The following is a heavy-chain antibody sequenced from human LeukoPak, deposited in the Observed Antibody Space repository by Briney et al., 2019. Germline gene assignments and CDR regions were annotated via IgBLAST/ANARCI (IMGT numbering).Heavy chain of an antibody. CDR2: IYSGGST. CDR3: ARMYGLEH. V-gene: IGHV3-53*01. D-gene: IGHD2-8*01. J-gene: IGHJ4*02. Sequence: GGSLRLSCAVSGFTVRSYFMSWVRQAPGMGLEWVSLIYSGGSTYYADSVKGRFTISRDNSKNTLYLHMNSLRAEDTAVYYCARMYGLEHWGQGTLVTVSS. CDR1: GFTVRSYF.